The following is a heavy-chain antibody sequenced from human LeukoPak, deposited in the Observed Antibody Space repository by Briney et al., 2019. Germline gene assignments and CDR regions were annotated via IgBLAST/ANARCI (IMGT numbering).Heavy chain of an antibody. CDR2: ISPSGGNT. J-gene: IGHJ4*02. CDR3: AKHDYYNSGTYARIDY. CDR1: GFTFSSYA. V-gene: IGHV3-23*01. Sequence: GGSLRLSCAASGFTFSSYAMAWVRQAPGKGLEWVSAISPSGGNTYYAASVKGRFTFSRDNSKNTLYLQMNTLSAEDTAMYYCAKHDYYNSGTYARIDYWGQGTLVTVSS. D-gene: IGHD3-10*01.